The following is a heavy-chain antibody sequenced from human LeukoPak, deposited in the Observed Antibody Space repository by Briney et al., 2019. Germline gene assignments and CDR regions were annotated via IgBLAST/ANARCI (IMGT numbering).Heavy chain of an antibody. V-gene: IGHV4-59*12. CDR3: ARVLAAAGTMYYYYYMDV. CDR1: GGSISSYY. J-gene: IGHJ6*03. D-gene: IGHD6-13*01. Sequence: SETLSLTCTVSGGSISSYYWSWIRQPPGKGLEWIGYIYYSGSTNYNPSLKSRVTISVDTSKNQFSLKLSSVTAADTAVYYCARVLAAAGTMYYYYYMDVWGKGTTVTVSS. CDR2: IYYSGST.